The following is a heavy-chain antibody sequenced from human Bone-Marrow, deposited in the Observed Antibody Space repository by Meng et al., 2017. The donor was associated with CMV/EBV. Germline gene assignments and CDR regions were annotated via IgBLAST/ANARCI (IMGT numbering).Heavy chain of an antibody. CDR1: GFTFSAYT. V-gene: IGHV3-21*01. CDR2: ISSSSSYI. J-gene: IGHJ4*02. CDR3: ARARVDIVGATTFDY. Sequence: GESLKISCAAPGFTFSAYTMNWVRQAPGKGLEWVSSISSSSSYIYYADSVKGRFTISRDNAKNSLYLQMNSLRAEDTAVYYCARARVDIVGATTFDYWGQGTLVTVSS. D-gene: IGHD1-26*01.